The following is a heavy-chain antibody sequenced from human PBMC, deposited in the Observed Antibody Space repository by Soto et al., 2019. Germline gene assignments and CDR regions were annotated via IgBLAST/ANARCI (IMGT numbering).Heavy chain of an antibody. V-gene: IGHV3-64D*06. CDR3: VKDANPFINSLVFVVFDL. CDR1: GFTFRIHN. J-gene: IGHJ4*02. D-gene: IGHD3-10*01. Sequence: GGFLRLSCAASGFTFRIHNMHWVRRTPGKGLEYVSGITRDGRNTYYGDSVKGRFIISRDNAKDTVSLRMSRLRTEDTGLYFCVKDANPFINSLVFVVFDLWGQGIPVTSPQ. CDR2: ITRDGRNT.